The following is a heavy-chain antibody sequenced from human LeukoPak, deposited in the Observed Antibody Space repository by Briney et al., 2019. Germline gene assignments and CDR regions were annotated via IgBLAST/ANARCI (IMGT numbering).Heavy chain of an antibody. CDR3: ARVKQWLVRTYFDY. V-gene: IGHV4-34*01. D-gene: IGHD6-19*01. Sequence: PSETLSLTCAVYGGSFSGYYWSWIRQPPGKGLEWIGEINHSGSTNYNPSLKSRVTISVDTSKNQFSLKLSSVTAADTAVYYCARVKQWLVRTYFDYWDQGTLVTVSS. J-gene: IGHJ4*02. CDR2: INHSGST. CDR1: GGSFSGYY.